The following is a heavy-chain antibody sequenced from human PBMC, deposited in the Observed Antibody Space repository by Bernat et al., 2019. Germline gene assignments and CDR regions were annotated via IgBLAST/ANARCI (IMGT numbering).Heavy chain of an antibody. CDR3: AKDRGYYDIPT. CDR1: GFTFSSYW. V-gene: IGHV3-7*03. Sequence: EVQLVESGGGLVQPGGSLRLSCAASGFTFSSYWMSWVRQAPGKGLEWVANIKQDGSEKYYVDSVKGRFTISRDNAKNSLYLQMNSLRAEDTAVYYCAKDRGYYDIPTWGQGTLVTVSS. D-gene: IGHD3-9*01. CDR2: IKQDGSEK. J-gene: IGHJ5*02.